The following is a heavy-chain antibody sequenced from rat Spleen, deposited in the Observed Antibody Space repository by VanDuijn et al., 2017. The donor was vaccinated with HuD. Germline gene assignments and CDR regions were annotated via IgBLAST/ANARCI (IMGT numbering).Heavy chain of an antibody. Sequence: EVQLVESGGGLVQPGRSLKLSCSVSGFTFSDYDMAWVRQAPTKGLEWVASISYEGSGTYYGDSVKGRFTISRDNAKSTLYLLLNSLRSEDTATYFCTRENWYYFDYWGQGVMVTVSS. J-gene: IGHJ2*01. CDR1: GFTFSDYD. CDR3: TRENWYYFDY. V-gene: IGHV5-22*01. CDR2: ISYEGSGT. D-gene: IGHD4-2*01.